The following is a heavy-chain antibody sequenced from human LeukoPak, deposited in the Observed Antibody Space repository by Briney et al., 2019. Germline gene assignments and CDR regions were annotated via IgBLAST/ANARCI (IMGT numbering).Heavy chain of an antibody. CDR1: GYTFTSYY. Sequence: ASVNVSCKASGYTFTSYYMHWVRQAPGQGLEWMGIINPSSGSTSYAQKFQGRVTMTRDTSTSTAYMELRSLRSDDTAVCYCALTGTTEGDAFDIWGQGTMVTVSS. CDR2: INPSSGST. D-gene: IGHD1-7*01. CDR3: ALTGTTEGDAFDI. J-gene: IGHJ3*02. V-gene: IGHV1-46*01.